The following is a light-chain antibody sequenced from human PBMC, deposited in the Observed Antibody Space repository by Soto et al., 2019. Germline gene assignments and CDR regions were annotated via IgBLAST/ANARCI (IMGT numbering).Light chain of an antibody. J-gene: IGKJ1*01. CDR3: LQDYSYPWT. CDR2: AAS. CDR1: QGIRND. V-gene: IGKV1-6*01. Sequence: IQMTQSPSSLAASVGDTVTITCRASQGIRNDLGWYQQKPGKAPKLLIHAASSLESGVPTRFSGSGSGTDFTFTISSLQAEDFATYYCLQDYSYPWTFGQGTKVDIK.